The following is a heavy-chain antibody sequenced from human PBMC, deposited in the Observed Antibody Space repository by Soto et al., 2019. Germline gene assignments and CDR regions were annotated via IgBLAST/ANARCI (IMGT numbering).Heavy chain of an antibody. D-gene: IGHD6-13*01. J-gene: IGHJ4*02. CDR2: ISGSGGST. V-gene: IGHV3-23*01. Sequence: EVQLLESGGGLVQPGGSLRLSCAASGFTFSSYAMSWVRQAPGKGLEWVSAISGSGGSTYYADSVMGRFTISRDNSKNTLYLQMNSLRAEDTAVYYCARPYSSSWPLFDYWGQGTLVTVSS. CDR1: GFTFSSYA. CDR3: ARPYSSSWPLFDY.